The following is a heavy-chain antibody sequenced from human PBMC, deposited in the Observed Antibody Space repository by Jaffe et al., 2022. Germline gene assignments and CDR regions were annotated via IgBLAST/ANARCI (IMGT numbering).Heavy chain of an antibody. CDR3: ARGERYCSGGSCYSGAEYFQH. J-gene: IGHJ1*01. CDR2: IIPIFGTA. Sequence: QVQLVQSGAEVKKPGSSVKVSCKASGGTFSSYAISWVRQAPGQGLEWMGGIIPIFGTANYAQKFQGRVTITADESTSTAYMELSSLRSEDTAVYYCARGERYCSGGSCYSGAEYFQHWGQGTLVTVSS. CDR1: GGTFSSYA. D-gene: IGHD2-15*01. V-gene: IGHV1-69*01.